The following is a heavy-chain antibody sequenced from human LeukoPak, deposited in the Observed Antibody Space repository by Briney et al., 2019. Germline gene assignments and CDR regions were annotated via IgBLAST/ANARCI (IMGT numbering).Heavy chain of an antibody. D-gene: IGHD1-14*01. CDR1: GYTFTGYY. J-gene: IGHJ4*02. V-gene: IGHV1-18*04. CDR2: ISANNGNT. Sequence: ASVKVSCKASGYTFTGYYLHWVRQAPGQGLEWLGWISANNGNTNYAQKLQGRVTMTTDTSTSTAYMELRSLRSDDTAVYYCARAHAGMTPPTYWGQGTLVTVSS. CDR3: ARAHAGMTPPTY.